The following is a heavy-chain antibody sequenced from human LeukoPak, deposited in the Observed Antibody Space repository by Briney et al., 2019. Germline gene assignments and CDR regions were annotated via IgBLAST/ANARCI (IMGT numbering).Heavy chain of an antibody. CDR3: AKVRGTYSSGYLLDY. CDR2: ISWNSGYI. J-gene: IGHJ4*02. Sequence: GGSLRLSCADSGFTFDNYAMHWVRQAPGKGLEWLSIISWNSGYIGYADSVKGRFTISRYNAKKSLDLQMNSLRAEDTAFYYCAKVRGTYSSGYLLDYRGQGTLVTVSS. CDR1: GFTFDNYA. V-gene: IGHV3-9*01. D-gene: IGHD6-19*01.